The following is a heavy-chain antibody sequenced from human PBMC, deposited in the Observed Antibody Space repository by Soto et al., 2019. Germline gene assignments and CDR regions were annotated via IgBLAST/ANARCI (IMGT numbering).Heavy chain of an antibody. CDR1: GXTXTSFP. V-gene: IGHV1-69*01. D-gene: IGHD3-10*01. CDR3: ARESGDYGRPYFDY. J-gene: IGHJ4*02. CDR2: IIPIFETT. Sequence: XXGXTXTSFPFSWVRQAPGQGLEWMGGIIPIFETTNYAQKFRGRLTITADESTTTAYMELTSLTSEDTAVYFCARESGDYGRPYFDYWGQGTLVTVSS.